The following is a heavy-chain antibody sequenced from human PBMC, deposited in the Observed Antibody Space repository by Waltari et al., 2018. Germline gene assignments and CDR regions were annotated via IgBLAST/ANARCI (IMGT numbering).Heavy chain of an antibody. CDR3: ARGNGVVIHEIDY. J-gene: IGHJ4*02. D-gene: IGHD3-22*01. V-gene: IGHV3-21*01. CDR2: ISSSSSYI. Sequence: EVQLVESGGGLVTPGGSLRLSCAASGFTFRSYSMNWVRQAPGKGLEWVSSISSSSSYIYYADSVKGRFTISRDNAKNSLYLQMNSLRAEDTAVYYCARGNGVVIHEIDYWGQGTLVTVSS. CDR1: GFTFRSYS.